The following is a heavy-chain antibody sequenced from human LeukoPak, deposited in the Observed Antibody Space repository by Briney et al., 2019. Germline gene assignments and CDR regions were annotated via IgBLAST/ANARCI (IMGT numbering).Heavy chain of an antibody. CDR3: ARRFGWDSFDY. CDR1: GGSISSFH. CDR2: IYYSGST. D-gene: IGHD1-26*01. V-gene: IGHV4-59*08. Sequence: SETLSLTCTVSGGSISSFHWSWIRQPPGKGLECIGYIYYSGSTNYSPSLKSRVTISVDTSKNQFSLRLNSVTAADTAVYYCARRFGWDSFDYWGQGTLVTVSS. J-gene: IGHJ4*02.